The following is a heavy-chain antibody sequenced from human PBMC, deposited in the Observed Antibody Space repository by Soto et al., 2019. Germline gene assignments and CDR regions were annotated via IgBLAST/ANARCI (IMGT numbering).Heavy chain of an antibody. CDR1: GGSISSSSYY. Sequence: QLQLQESGPGLVKPSETLSLTCTVSGGSISSSSYYWGWIRQPPGKGLEWIGSIYYSGSTYYNPSLKSRVTISVDTSKNQFSLKLSSVTAADTAVYYCARQTQYYDILTGYPFDPWGQGTLVTVSS. V-gene: IGHV4-39*01. J-gene: IGHJ5*02. D-gene: IGHD3-9*01. CDR3: ARQTQYYDILTGYPFDP. CDR2: IYYSGST.